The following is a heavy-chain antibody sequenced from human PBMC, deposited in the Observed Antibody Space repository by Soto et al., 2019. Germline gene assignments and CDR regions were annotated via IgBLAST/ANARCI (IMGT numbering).Heavy chain of an antibody. V-gene: IGHV3-74*01. CDR2: IHSDGSST. Sequence: EVPLLESGGGLVQPGESLRLSCAASGFTFSYYWMYWVRQVPGMGLVWVSRIHSDGSSTTYADSVKGRFTISRDNARNTVYLQMNSLRAEDTAVYFCARGDRGAFDLWGQGTVLTVSS. CDR1: GFTFSYYW. D-gene: IGHD1-26*01. CDR3: ARGDRGAFDL. J-gene: IGHJ3*01.